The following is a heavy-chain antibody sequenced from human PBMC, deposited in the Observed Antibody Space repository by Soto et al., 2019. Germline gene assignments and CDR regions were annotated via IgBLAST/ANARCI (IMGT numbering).Heavy chain of an antibody. J-gene: IGHJ4*02. CDR1: GFTFSSYA. D-gene: IGHD6-19*01. Sequence: GGSLRLSCAASGFTFSSYAMHWVRQAPGKGLEWVAVISYDGSNKYYADSVKGRFTISRDNSKNTLYLQMNSLRAEDTAVYYCERGQCMVRGEAYFDYWGQGPLITVYS. CDR3: ERGQCMVRGEAYFDY. CDR2: ISYDGSNK. V-gene: IGHV3-30-3*01.